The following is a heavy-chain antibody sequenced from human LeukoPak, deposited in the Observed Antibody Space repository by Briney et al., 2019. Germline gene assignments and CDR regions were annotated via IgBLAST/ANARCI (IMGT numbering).Heavy chain of an antibody. J-gene: IGHJ4*02. D-gene: IGHD2-15*01. CDR3: ARDERRYCSDSNCYPGDY. CDR1: GFTFSSYA. Sequence: GGSLRLSCSASGFTFSSYAMKWVRQAPGKGVEWVSAISRTSAYIYYSDSVKGRFTVSRDNALNSVFLQMDSLRAEDTAVYYCARDERRYCSDSNCYPGDYWGQGTLVTVSS. CDR2: ISRTSAYI. V-gene: IGHV3-21*01.